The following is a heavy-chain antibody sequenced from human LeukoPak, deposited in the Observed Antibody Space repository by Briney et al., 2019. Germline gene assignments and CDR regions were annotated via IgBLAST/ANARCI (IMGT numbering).Heavy chain of an antibody. V-gene: IGHV1-69*01. D-gene: IGHD6-19*01. CDR2: IIPIFGTA. CDR3: ASGGIAVAASYYYYGMDV. Sequence: GASVKVSCKASGGTFSSYAISWVRQAPGQGLEWMGGIIPIFGTANYAQTFQGRVTITADESTSTAYMELSSLRSEDTAVYYCASGGIAVAASYYYYGMDVWGKGTTVTVSS. J-gene: IGHJ6*04. CDR1: GGTFSSYA.